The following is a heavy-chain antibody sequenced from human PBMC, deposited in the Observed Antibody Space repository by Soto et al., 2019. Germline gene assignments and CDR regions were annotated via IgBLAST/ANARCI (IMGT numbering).Heavy chain of an antibody. J-gene: IGHJ4*02. CDR3: ARGYDSSGYFFY. D-gene: IGHD3-22*01. V-gene: IGHV1-69*13. CDR2: IIPIFGTA. Sequence: SVKVSCKASGGTFSSYAISWVRQAPGQGLEWMGGIIPIFGTANYAQKFQGRVTITADESTSTAYMELSSLRSEDTAVYYCARGYDSSGYFFYWCQGTLVTVST. CDR1: GGTFSSYA.